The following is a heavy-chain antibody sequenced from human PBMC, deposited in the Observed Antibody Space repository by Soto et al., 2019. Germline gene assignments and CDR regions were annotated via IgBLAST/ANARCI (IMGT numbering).Heavy chain of an antibody. J-gene: IGHJ4*02. CDR3: ARDISMVRGVSAD. CDR2: ISAYNGNT. V-gene: IGHV1-18*01. Sequence: ASVKVSCKASGYAFTSYGISWVRQAPGQGLEWMGWISAYNGNTNYAQNFQGRVSMTTVTSTSTAYMELRSLRSDDTAVYYCARDISMVRGVSADWGQGTLVTVSS. D-gene: IGHD3-10*01. CDR1: GYAFTSYG.